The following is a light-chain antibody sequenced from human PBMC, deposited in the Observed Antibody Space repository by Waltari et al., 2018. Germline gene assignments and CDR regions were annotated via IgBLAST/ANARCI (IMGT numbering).Light chain of an antibody. V-gene: IGKV2-28*01. J-gene: IGKJ1*01. Sequence: DIVMTQSPVSLPVTPGEPASISCRSSQSLLHRDGYNYVDWYLQKPGQSPQRLIYLGSNRACGVPDRFSGSGSGTYFTLKISRVEAEDVGVYYCMQALRTWTFGQGTKVEIK. CDR3: MQALRTWT. CDR2: LGS. CDR1: QSLLHRDGYNY.